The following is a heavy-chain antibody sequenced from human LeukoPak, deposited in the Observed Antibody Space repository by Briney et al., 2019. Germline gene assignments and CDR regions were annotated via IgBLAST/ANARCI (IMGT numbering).Heavy chain of an antibody. Sequence: GGSLRLSCAASGFTFNDYYMSWTRQAPGKGLEWVSTIYSGDIKYADSVKGRFTISRDNAKNSLYLQMDSLRAEDTAVYYCARGYSSGAEAPDAFDIWGQGTMVTVSS. CDR3: ARGYSSGAEAPDAFDI. J-gene: IGHJ3*02. D-gene: IGHD3-22*01. CDR2: IYSGDI. V-gene: IGHV3-11*01. CDR1: GFTFNDYY.